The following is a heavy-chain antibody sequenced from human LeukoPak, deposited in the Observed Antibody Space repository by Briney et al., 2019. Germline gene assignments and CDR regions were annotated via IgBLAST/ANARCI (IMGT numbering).Heavy chain of an antibody. J-gene: IGHJ5*02. CDR3: ARDLDIVVVPASWFYP. CDR2: IYSGGST. D-gene: IGHD2-2*03. Sequence: PGGSLRLSCAASGFTVSSNYMSWVRQAPGKGLDWVSVIYSGGSTYYADSVKGRFTISRDDAKNSLSLQMNSLRAEDTAVYYCARDLDIVVVPASWFYPWGQGTLVTVSS. V-gene: IGHV3-53*01. CDR1: GFTVSSNY.